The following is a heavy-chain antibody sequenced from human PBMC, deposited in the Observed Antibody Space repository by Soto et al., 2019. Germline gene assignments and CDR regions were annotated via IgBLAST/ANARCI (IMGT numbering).Heavy chain of an antibody. CDR2: IKSKTDGGTT. Sequence: GGSLRLSCASSGFTFSNAWMNWVRQAPGKGLEWVGRIKSKTDGGTTDYAAPVKGRFTISRDDSKNTLYLQMNSLKTEDTSVYYCTTVVWVGYYDFWSRYYAPDAFDIWGQGTMVTVSS. D-gene: IGHD3-3*01. CDR3: TTVVWVGYYDFWSRYYAPDAFDI. V-gene: IGHV3-15*07. J-gene: IGHJ3*02. CDR1: GFTFSNAW.